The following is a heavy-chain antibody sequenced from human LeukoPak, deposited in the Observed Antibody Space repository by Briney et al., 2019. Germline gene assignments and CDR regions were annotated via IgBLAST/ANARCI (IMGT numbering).Heavy chain of an antibody. J-gene: IGHJ2*01. CDR3: ARHDYGDLFHWYFDL. CDR2: IYHSGST. Sequence: PSETLSLTCTVSGGSISSYYWSWIRQPPGKGLEWIGSIYHSGSTYYNPSLKSRVTISVDTSKNQFSLKLSSVTAADTAVYYCARHDYGDLFHWYFDLWGRGTLVTVSS. CDR1: GGSISSYY. D-gene: IGHD4-17*01. V-gene: IGHV4-59*08.